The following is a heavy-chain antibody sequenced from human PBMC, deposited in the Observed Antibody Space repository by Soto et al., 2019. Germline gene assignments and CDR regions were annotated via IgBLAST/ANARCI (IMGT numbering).Heavy chain of an antibody. CDR3: AKDGVRIFASRDWFDP. J-gene: IGHJ5*02. D-gene: IGHD2-15*01. V-gene: IGHV3-23*01. CDR1: GFTFSSYA. CDR2: ISAGGAST. Sequence: EVQLLESGGGLVQPGGSLRLSCAASGFTFSSYAMIWVRQAPGTGLEWVSAISAGGASTYFADSVKGRFTISRDNSKNTLYLQMNSLRAEDTAVYYCAKDGVRIFASRDWFDPWGQGTLVTVSS.